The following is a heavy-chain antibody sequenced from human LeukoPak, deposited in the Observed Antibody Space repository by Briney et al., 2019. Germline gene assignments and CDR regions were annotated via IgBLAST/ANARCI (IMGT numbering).Heavy chain of an antibody. Sequence: GGSLRLSCAASGFTVSSNYMSWVRQAPGKGLEWVSVIYSGGSTYYADSVKGRFTISRDNAKNSLYLQMNSLRAEDTAVYYCARDQGDSSSSYFDYWGQGTLVTVSS. CDR1: GFTVSSNY. CDR2: IYSGGST. CDR3: ARDQGDSSSSYFDY. V-gene: IGHV3-53*01. D-gene: IGHD6-6*01. J-gene: IGHJ4*02.